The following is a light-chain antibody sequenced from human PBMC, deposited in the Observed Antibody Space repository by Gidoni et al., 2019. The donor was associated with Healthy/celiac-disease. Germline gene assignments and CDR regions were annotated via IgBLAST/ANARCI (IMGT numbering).Light chain of an antibody. Sequence: QMALTPSPVSASVGDRVTITCRASQGISSWLAWYQQKPGKAPKLLIYAASSLQSGVPSRFSGSGSGTDFTLTISSLEPEDFATYYCQQGNSLPRTFGQGTKVEIK. J-gene: IGKJ1*01. CDR1: QGISSW. V-gene: IGKV1-12*01. CDR3: QQGNSLPRT. CDR2: AAS.